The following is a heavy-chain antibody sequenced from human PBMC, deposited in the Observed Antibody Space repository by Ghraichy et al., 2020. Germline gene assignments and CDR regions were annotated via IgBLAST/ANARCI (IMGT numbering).Heavy chain of an antibody. CDR2: LSTNVDVD. V-gene: IGHV3-64D*09. CDR3: VSDAFDV. CDR1: GFNFKNYA. J-gene: IGHJ3*01. Sequence: GESLNISCSASGFNFKNYAMHWVRQAPGKRLEYILGLSTNVDVDYYADSVRGRFTMSRDNARNTTYLHMSSLRGEDTAVYFCVSDAFDVWGQGTRVTVSS.